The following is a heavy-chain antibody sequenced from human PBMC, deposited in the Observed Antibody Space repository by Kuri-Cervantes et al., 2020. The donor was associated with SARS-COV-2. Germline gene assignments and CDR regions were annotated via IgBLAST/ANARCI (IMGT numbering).Heavy chain of an antibody. D-gene: IGHD3-16*01. Sequence: GGSLRLSCAASGFTFSRYWMSWVRQAPGKGLEWVANIEEDGSEKTYVDFVKGRFTISRGNAKNSLYLQMNSLRAEDTAVYYCAREGLGTNDAFDIWGQGTTVTVSS. V-gene: IGHV3-7*03. CDR3: AREGLGTNDAFDI. CDR1: GFTFSRYW. J-gene: IGHJ3*02. CDR2: IEEDGSEK.